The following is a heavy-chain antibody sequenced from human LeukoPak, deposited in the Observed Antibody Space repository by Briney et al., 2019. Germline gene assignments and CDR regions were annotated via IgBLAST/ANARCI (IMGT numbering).Heavy chain of an antibody. CDR1: GGTFSSYA. V-gene: IGHV1-69*04. J-gene: IGHJ4*02. CDR2: IIPILGIA. CDR3: AGDSSSWSPYFDY. Sequence: ALVKVSCKASGGTFSSYAISWVRQAPGQGLEWMGRIIPILGIANYAQKFQGRVTITADKSTSTAYMELSSLRSEDTAVYYCAGDSSSWSPYFDYWGQGTLVTASS. D-gene: IGHD6-13*01.